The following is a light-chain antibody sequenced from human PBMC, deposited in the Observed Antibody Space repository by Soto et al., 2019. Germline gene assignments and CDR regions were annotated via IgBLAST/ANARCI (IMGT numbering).Light chain of an antibody. CDR2: DVS. V-gene: IGLV2-14*01. J-gene: IGLJ2*01. CDR3: SSYTSSSTL. Sequence: QSALTQPASVSGSPGQSITISCTGTSSDVGGYNYVSWYQQHPGQAPKLMIYDVSNRPSGVPNRFSGSKSGNTASLTIYGLQADDEADYYCSSYTSSSTLFGGGTKLTVL. CDR1: SSDVGGYNY.